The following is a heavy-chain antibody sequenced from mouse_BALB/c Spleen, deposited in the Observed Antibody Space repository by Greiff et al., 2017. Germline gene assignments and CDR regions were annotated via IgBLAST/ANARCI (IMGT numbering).Heavy chain of an antibody. J-gene: IGHJ3*01. Sequence: VQLQQSGAELVRPGTSVKVSCKASGYAFTNYLIEWVKQRPGQGLEWIGVINPGSGGTNYNEKFKGKATLTADKSSSTAYMQLSSLTSDDSAVYFCARDPLLAYWGQGTLVTVSA. CDR2: INPGSGGT. V-gene: IGHV1-54*01. CDR1: GYAFTNYL. CDR3: ARDPLLAY. D-gene: IGHD1-1*01.